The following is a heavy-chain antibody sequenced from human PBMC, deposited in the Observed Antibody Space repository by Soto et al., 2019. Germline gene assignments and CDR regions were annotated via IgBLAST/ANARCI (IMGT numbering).Heavy chain of an antibody. Sequence: SETLSLTCTVSGGSISSGDYYWSWIRQPPGKGLEWIGYIYYSGSTYYNPSLKSRVTISVDTSKNQFSLKLSSVTAADTAVYYCARTPYDYYGRVAPNYYYYGMDVWGQGTTVTVSS. CDR1: GGSISSGDYY. V-gene: IGHV4-30-4*01. CDR2: IYYSGST. J-gene: IGHJ6*02. CDR3: ARTPYDYYGRVAPNYYYYGMDV. D-gene: IGHD3-16*01.